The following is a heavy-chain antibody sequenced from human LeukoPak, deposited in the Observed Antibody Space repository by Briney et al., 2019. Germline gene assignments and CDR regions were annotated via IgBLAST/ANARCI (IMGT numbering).Heavy chain of an antibody. CDR1: GFTCSSYS. V-gene: IGHV3-21*01. CDR3: ARKRAGSNFDY. Sequence: GGSLRLSCAASGFTCSSYSMNWVRQGPGKGLEWVSSISSSSSYIYYADSVKGRFTISRDNAKNSLYLQMNSLRAEDTAVYYCARKRAGSNFDYWGQGTLVTVSS. J-gene: IGHJ4*02. D-gene: IGHD1-26*01. CDR2: ISSSSSYI.